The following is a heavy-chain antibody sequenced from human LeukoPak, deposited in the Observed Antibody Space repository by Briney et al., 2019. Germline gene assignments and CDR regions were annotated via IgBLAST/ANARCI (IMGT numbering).Heavy chain of an antibody. Sequence: SETLSLTCTVSGGSISSGDYYWSWIRQPPGKGLEWIGYIYYSGSTYYNPSLKSRVTISVDTSKNQFSLKLSSVTAADTAVYYCARERPYDILTGYYRMFDPWGQGTLVTVSS. CDR2: IYYSGST. J-gene: IGHJ5*02. CDR3: ARERPYDILTGYYRMFDP. D-gene: IGHD3-9*01. V-gene: IGHV4-30-4*02. CDR1: GGSISSGDYY.